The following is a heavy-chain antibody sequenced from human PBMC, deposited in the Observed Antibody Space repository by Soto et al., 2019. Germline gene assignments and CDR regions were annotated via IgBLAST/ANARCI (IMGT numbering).Heavy chain of an antibody. Sequence: GASVKVSCKASGGTFSSYAISWVRQAPGQGLEWMGGIIPIFGTANYAQKFQGRVTITADESTSTAYMELSSLKASDTAMYYCARAGALDYWGQGTLVTVSS. D-gene: IGHD1-26*01. J-gene: IGHJ4*02. CDR2: IIPIFGTA. CDR3: ARAGALDY. V-gene: IGHV1-69*13. CDR1: GGTFSSYA.